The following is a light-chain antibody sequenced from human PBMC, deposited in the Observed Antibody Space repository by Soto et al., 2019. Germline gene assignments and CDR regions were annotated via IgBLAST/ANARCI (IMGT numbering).Light chain of an antibody. CDR1: QTVGSRY. CDR2: GAS. Sequence: ENVLTQSPGTLSLSPGERATLSCRASQTVGSRYLAWYQQKPGRAPRLLIYGASSRATGIPDRFSGSGSGTEFTLTISRLEPEDFAVYFCQQYGRSSTFGQGTRLEIK. V-gene: IGKV3-20*01. CDR3: QQYGRSST. J-gene: IGKJ5*01.